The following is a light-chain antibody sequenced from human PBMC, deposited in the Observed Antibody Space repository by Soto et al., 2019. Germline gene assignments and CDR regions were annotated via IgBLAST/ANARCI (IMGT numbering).Light chain of an antibody. V-gene: IGKV1-39*01. CDR1: QSISSY. J-gene: IGKJ1*01. CDR2: AAS. CDR3: QQSYSTLPT. Sequence: DIQMTQSPSPLSASVGDRVTITCRASQSISSYLNWYQQKPGKAPKLLIYAASSLQSGVPSRFSGSGSGTDFTLTISSLQPEDFATYYCQQSYSTLPTFGQGTKVDIK.